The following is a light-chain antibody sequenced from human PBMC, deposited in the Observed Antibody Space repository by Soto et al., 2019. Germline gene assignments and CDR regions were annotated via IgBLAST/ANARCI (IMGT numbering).Light chain of an antibody. V-gene: IGLV2-14*01. CDR2: EVS. J-gene: IGLJ1*01. CDR1: SSDIGAYDY. Sequence: QSALTQPASLSGSPGQSITISCTGTSSDIGAYDYVSWFQQHPGKAPKLMISEVSNRPSGVSNRFSGSKSGNTASLTISGLQAEDEADYYCSSYTSSSTNVFGTGTKLTVL. CDR3: SSYTSSSTNV.